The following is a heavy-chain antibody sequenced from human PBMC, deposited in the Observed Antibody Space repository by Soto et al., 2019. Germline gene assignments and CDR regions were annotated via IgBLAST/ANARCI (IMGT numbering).Heavy chain of an antibody. J-gene: IGHJ4*02. CDR3: ARGSGFLEWLLYVDGYTLFDY. V-gene: IGHV1-8*01. D-gene: IGHD3-3*01. Sequence: ASVKVSCKASGYTFTSYDINWVRQATGQGLEWMGWMNPNSGNTGYAQKFQGRVTMTRNTSISTAYMELSSLRSEDTAVYYCARGSGFLEWLLYVDGYTLFDYWGQGTLVTVSS. CDR2: MNPNSGNT. CDR1: GYTFTSYD.